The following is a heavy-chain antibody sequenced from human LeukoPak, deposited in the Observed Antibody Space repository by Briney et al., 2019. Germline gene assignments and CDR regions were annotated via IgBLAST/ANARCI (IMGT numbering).Heavy chain of an antibody. CDR1: GFTFSSYA. V-gene: IGHV3-30-3*01. D-gene: IGHD6-19*01. J-gene: IGHJ4*02. Sequence: GRSLRLSCAASGFTFSSYAMHWVRQAPGKGLEWVAVISYDGSNKYYADSVKGRFTISRDNSKNTLYLQMNSLRAEDTAIYYCARAALSSGWKAGINYWGQGTRVTVSS. CDR2: ISYDGSNK. CDR3: ARAALSSGWKAGINY.